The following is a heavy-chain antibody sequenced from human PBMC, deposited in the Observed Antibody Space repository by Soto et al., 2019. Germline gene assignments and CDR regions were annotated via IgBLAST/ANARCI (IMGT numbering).Heavy chain of an antibody. V-gene: IGHV4-39*07. CDR2: IYFNGNT. CDR3: ASRYSGYDYFDY. CDR1: VGSFSSSAY. J-gene: IGHJ4*02. Sequence: PSETLSLTCTVSVGSFSSSAYWGCIRQPPGKGLQWIATIYFNGNTYYNPSLKSRVTISIDTSKNQFSLKLSSVTAADTAVYYCASRYSGYDYFDYWGQGTLVTVSS. D-gene: IGHD5-12*01.